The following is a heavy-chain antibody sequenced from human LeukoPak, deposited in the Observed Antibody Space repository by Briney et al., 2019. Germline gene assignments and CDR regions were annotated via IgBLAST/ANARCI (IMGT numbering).Heavy chain of an antibody. Sequence: SETLSLTCAVYGGSFSGYHWSWIRQPPGKGLEWIGEINHSGSTNYNPSLKSRVTISVDTSKNQFSLKLSSVTAADTAVYYCARRDYGGNSGPAESRIDYWGQGTLVTVSS. CDR1: GGSFSGYH. CDR3: ARRDYGGNSGPAESRIDY. J-gene: IGHJ4*02. D-gene: IGHD4-23*01. CDR2: INHSGST. V-gene: IGHV4-34*01.